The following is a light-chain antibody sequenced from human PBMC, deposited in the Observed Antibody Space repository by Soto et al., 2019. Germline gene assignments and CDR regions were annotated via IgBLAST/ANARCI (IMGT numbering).Light chain of an antibody. CDR2: RNN. V-gene: IGLV1-47*01. Sequence: QSVLTQPPSASGTTGQRVTISCSGSSSNIGSNYVYWYQQLPGTAPKLLIYRNNQRPSAVPDRFSGSKSGTSASLAISGLRSEDEAYYYCAAWDDSLSGRWVFGGVTKLTVL. J-gene: IGLJ3*02. CDR3: AAWDDSLSGRWV. CDR1: SSNIGSNY.